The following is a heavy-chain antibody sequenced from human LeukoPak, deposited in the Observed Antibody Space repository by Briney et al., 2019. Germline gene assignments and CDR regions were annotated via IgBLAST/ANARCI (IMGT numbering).Heavy chain of an antibody. CDR3: AKDRYGGNFDYYYGMDV. V-gene: IGHV3-66*01. CDR1: GFTVSSNY. D-gene: IGHD4-23*01. CDR2: IYSGGST. J-gene: IGHJ6*02. Sequence: GGSLRLSCAASGFTVSSNYMTWVRQAPGKGLEWVSVIYSGGSTYYADSVKGRFTISRDNSKNTLYLQMNSLRAEDTAVYYCAKDRYGGNFDYYYGMDVWGQGTTVTVSS.